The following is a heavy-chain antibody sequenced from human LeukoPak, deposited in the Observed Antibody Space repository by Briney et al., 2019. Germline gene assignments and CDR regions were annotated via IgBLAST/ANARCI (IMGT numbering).Heavy chain of an antibody. CDR1: GDSISSSSYY. V-gene: IGHV4-39*01. CDR3: ARPIAVADHDSFDI. CDR2: IYYTGST. J-gene: IGHJ3*02. D-gene: IGHD6-19*01. Sequence: PSETLSLTCTVSGDSISSSSYYWGWIRQPPGKGLEWIGSIYYTGSTYYNPSLKSRVTISVDTSKNQFSLKLSSVTAADTAVYYCARPIAVADHDSFDIWGQGTMVTVSS.